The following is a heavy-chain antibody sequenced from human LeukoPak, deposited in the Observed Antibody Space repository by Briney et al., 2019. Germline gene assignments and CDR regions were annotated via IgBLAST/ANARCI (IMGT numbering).Heavy chain of an antibody. CDR2: MNPNTGNT. CDR1: GYTFTSFG. D-gene: IGHD3-16*01. CDR3: ARMDGRARLNWFDP. J-gene: IGHJ5*02. Sequence: ASVKVSCKASGYTFTSFGINWVRQATGQGLEWMGWMNPNTGNTGYAQKLQGRVTMTRDTSISTAYMELSSLRSDDTAVYYCARMDGRARLNWFDPWGQGTLVTVSS. V-gene: IGHV1-8*01.